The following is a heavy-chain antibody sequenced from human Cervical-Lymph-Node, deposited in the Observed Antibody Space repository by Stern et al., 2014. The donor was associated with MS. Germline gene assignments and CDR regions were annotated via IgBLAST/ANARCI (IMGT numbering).Heavy chain of an antibody. CDR1: GFSLSNSA. CDR3: MGVGDAMHV. V-gene: IGHV3-30*03. Sequence: QVQLVESGGGVVQPGRSLTLSCAASGFSLSNSAMHWVRQPQGKGLEWEAVMSFVGSNKKYGGAVKGRFSISRDMANNTLFLQMNSLRLEDTAVYYCMGVGDAMHVWGQGTTVIVSS. CDR2: MSFVGSNK. J-gene: IGHJ6*02.